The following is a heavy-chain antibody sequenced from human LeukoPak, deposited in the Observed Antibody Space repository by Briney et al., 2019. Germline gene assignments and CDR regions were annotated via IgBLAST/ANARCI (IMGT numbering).Heavy chain of an antibody. J-gene: IGHJ4*02. CDR3: ARYYYDSSGYHRLFDY. Sequence: GESLKISCRGSGYSFTSYWIGWVRRMPGKGLEWMGIIYPGDSDTRYSPSFQGQVTISADKSISTAYLQWSSLKASDTAMYYCARYYYDSSGYHRLFDYWGQGTLVTVSS. CDR1: GYSFTSYW. CDR2: IYPGDSDT. D-gene: IGHD3-22*01. V-gene: IGHV5-51*01.